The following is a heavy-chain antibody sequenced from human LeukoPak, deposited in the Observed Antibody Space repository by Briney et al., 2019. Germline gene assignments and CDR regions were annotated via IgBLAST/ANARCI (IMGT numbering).Heavy chain of an antibody. CDR1: GGSISRYY. Sequence: SETLSLTCTVSGGSISRYYWSWIRQPAGKGLEWIGRIYTSGSTNYNPSLKSRVTMSVYTSKNQFSLKLSSVTAADTAVYYCARPYYDSSGYYLDAFDIWGQGTMVTVSS. V-gene: IGHV4-4*07. CDR2: IYTSGST. CDR3: ARPYYDSSGYYLDAFDI. J-gene: IGHJ3*02. D-gene: IGHD3-22*01.